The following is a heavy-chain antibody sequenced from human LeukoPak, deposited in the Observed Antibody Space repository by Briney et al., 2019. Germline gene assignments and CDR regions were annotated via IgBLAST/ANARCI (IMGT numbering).Heavy chain of an antibody. Sequence: ASVKVSCKASGYTFTSYGISWVRQAPGQGLEWMGWISAYNGNTNCAQKLQGRVTMTTDTSTSTAYMELRSLRSDDTAVYYCARDCSSTSCYQYYGMDVWGQGTTVTVSS. CDR2: ISAYNGNT. CDR1: GYTFTSYG. D-gene: IGHD2-2*01. J-gene: IGHJ6*02. V-gene: IGHV1-18*01. CDR3: ARDCSSTSCYQYYGMDV.